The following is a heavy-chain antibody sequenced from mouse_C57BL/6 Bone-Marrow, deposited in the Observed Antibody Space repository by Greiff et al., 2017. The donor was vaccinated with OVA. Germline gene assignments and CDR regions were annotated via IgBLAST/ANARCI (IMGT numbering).Heavy chain of an antibody. CDR2: IRNKANGYTT. D-gene: IGHD2-5*01. V-gene: IGHV7-3*01. Sequence: EVNLVESGGGLVQPGGSLSLSCAASGFTFTDYYMSWVRQPPGKALEWLGFIRNKANGYTTEYSASVKGRFTISRDNSQSILYLQMNALRAEDSATYYCARSVYSNYPFDYWGQGTTLTVSS. CDR3: ARSVYSNYPFDY. J-gene: IGHJ2*01. CDR1: GFTFTDYY.